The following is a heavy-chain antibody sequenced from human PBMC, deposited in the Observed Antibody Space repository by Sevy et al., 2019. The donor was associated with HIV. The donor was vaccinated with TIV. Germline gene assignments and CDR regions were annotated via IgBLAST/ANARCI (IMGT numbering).Heavy chain of an antibody. CDR1: GYTFTSYD. D-gene: IGHD2-2*01. V-gene: IGHV1-8*03. CDR2: MNPNSGNT. J-gene: IGHJ5*02. Sequence: ASVKVSCKASGYTFTSYDINWVRQATGQGLEWMGWMNPNSGNTGYAQKFQGRVTITRNTSISTAYMELSSLRSEDTAVYYCARGRGDIVVVPAANGVAMYWFDPWGQGTLVTVSS. CDR3: ARGRGDIVVVPAANGVAMYWFDP.